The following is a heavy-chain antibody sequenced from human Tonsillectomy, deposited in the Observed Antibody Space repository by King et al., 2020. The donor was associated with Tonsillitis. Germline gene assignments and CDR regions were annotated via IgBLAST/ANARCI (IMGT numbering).Heavy chain of an antibody. CDR1: GFIFSDYY. J-gene: IGHJ5*02. V-gene: IGHV3-11*01. D-gene: IGHD5-12*01. CDR3: ARSYSGYDLNWFDP. CDR2: MSLIRDTI. Sequence: VQLVESGGGLVKPGGSLRLSCAASGFIFSDYYMGWIRQAPGKGLECISYMSLIRDTIYYADSVKSRFTISRDDAKNSLYLQMNSLRAEDTAVYYCARSYSGYDLNWFDPWGQGTLVTVSS.